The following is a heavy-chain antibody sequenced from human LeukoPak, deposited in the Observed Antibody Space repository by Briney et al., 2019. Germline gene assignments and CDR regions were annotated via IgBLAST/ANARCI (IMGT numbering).Heavy chain of an antibody. V-gene: IGHV4-39*01. Sequence: SETLSLTCTVSGGSISSSNYYRGWIRQPPRKGLEWIGSIYYSGCTYYNPSLKSRVTISVDTSKNQFSLKLSSVTASDTAVYYCADMIVPYYFDYWGQGTLVTVSS. D-gene: IGHD3-22*01. J-gene: IGHJ4*02. CDR2: IYYSGCT. CDR1: GGSISSSNYY. CDR3: ADMIVPYYFDY.